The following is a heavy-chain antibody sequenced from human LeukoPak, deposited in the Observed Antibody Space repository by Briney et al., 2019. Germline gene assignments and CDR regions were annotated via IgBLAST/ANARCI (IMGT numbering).Heavy chain of an antibody. CDR1: GFTFSSYA. D-gene: IGHD2-15*01. Sequence: GGSLRLSCAASGFTFSSYAMSWVRQAPGKGLEWVSAISGSGGSTYYADSVKGRFTISRDNSKNTLYLQMNSLRDEDTAVYYCAKADAPYCSGGSCYFFDYWGQGTLVTVSS. CDR3: AKADAPYCSGGSCYFFDY. V-gene: IGHV3-23*01. J-gene: IGHJ4*02. CDR2: ISGSGGST.